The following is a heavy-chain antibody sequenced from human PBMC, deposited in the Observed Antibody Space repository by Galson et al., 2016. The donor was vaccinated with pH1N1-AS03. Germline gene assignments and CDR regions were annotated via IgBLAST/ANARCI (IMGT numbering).Heavy chain of an antibody. CDR1: GYNFVTYG. J-gene: IGHJ4*02. V-gene: IGHV1-18*01. CDR2: INPYSTNT. D-gene: IGHD6-6*01. CDR3: PRVVAARPFLIDY. Sequence: SVKVSCKASGYNFVTYGITWVRQGPGQGLEWMGWINPYSTNTNYAKKVQDRVTMTADTSTTTPHLDLRNLGSNDTAVYYCPRVVAARPFLIDYWGQGTLVIVSS.